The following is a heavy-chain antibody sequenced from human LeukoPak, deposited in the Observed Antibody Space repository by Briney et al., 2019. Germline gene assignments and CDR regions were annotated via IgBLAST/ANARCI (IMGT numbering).Heavy chain of an antibody. V-gene: IGHV1-69*13. D-gene: IGHD3-3*01. CDR1: GGTFSSYA. Sequence: SVKVSCKASGGTFSSYAISWVRQAPGQGLEWMGGIIPIFGTANYAQKFQGRVAITADESTSTAYMELSSLRSEDTAVYYCARGSPEGSGYFYFDYWGRGTLVTVSS. CDR2: IIPIFGTA. J-gene: IGHJ4*02. CDR3: ARGSPEGSGYFYFDY.